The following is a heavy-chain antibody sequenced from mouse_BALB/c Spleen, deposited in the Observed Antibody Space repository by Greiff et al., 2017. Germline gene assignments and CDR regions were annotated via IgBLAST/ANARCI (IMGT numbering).Heavy chain of an antibody. J-gene: IGHJ4*01. D-gene: IGHD2-1*01. CDR2: IYPGSGST. CDR1: GYTFTDYV. V-gene: IGHV1-77*01. CDR3: ARGGNYEMDY. Sequence: QVQLKESGPELVKPGASVKMSCKASGYTFTDYVISWVKQRTGQGLEWIGEIYPGSGSTYYNEKFKGKATMTVDKSSSTAYMELARLTSEDSAIYYCARGGNYEMDYWGQGTSVTVSS.